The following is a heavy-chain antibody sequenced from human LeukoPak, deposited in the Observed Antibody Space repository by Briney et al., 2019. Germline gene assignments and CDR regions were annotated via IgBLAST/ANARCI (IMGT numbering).Heavy chain of an antibody. Sequence: SETLSLTCTVSGDFIGSTSFYWAWLRQPPGKGLEWIGSIFHDGSTFYSPSLRSRVTISVDTSKKQFSVKLTSVTAADTAVYFCATYNWNFRWFDPWGQGTQVTVSS. CDR1: GDFIGSTSFY. J-gene: IGHJ5*01. D-gene: IGHD1-7*01. V-gene: IGHV4-39*01. CDR3: ATYNWNFRWFDP. CDR2: IFHDGST.